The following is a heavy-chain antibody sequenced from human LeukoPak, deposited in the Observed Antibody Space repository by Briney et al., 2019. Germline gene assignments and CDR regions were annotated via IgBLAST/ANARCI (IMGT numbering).Heavy chain of an antibody. V-gene: IGHV3-23*01. D-gene: IGHD3-16*01. CDR3: AKRVGGVNNFDH. J-gene: IGHJ4*02. CDR2: ISGSGGST. CDR1: GFTFSSYA. Sequence: AGGSLRLSCAASGFTFSSYAMSWVRQAPGKGLEWVSAISGSGGSTYYADSVKGRFTISRDNSKNTLYLQMNSLRAEDTAVYYCAKRVGGVNNFDHWGQGTLVTVSS.